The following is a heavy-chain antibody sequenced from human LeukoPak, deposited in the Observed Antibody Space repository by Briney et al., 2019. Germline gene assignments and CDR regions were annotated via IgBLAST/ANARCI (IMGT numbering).Heavy chain of an antibody. J-gene: IGHJ4*02. V-gene: IGHV3-21*01. CDR1: GFTFSTYS. CDR2: TSSSSRYI. Sequence: PGGSLRLSCAASGFTFSTYSMNWVRQAPGKVLEWVSSTSSSSRYIYNADSVKGRFTISRDNAKNSLYLQMNSLRAEDTAVYYCASQDYDILTGYYFDYWGQGTLVTVSS. CDR3: ASQDYDILTGYYFDY. D-gene: IGHD3-9*01.